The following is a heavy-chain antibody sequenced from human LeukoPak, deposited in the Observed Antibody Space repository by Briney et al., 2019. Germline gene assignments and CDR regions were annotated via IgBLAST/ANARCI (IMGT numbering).Heavy chain of an antibody. CDR3: AREFAFAAAADEGYYFDY. D-gene: IGHD6-13*01. J-gene: IGHJ4*02. CDR2: IYYSGST. CDR1: GGSISSSSYY. Sequence: PSATLSLTCTVSGGSISSSSYYWGWIRQPPGKGLEWIGSIYYSGSTYYNPSLKSRVTISVDTSKNQFSLKLSSVTAADTAVYYCAREFAFAAAADEGYYFDYWGQGTLVTVSS. V-gene: IGHV4-39*07.